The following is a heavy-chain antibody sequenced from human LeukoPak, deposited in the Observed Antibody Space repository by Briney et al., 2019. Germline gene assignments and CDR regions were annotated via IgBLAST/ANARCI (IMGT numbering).Heavy chain of an antibody. J-gene: IGHJ6*03. CDR1: GGTFSSYA. Sequence: SVKVSCKASGGTFSSYAISWVRQAPGRGLEWMGGIIPIFGTANYAQKFQGRVTITTDESTSTAYMELSSLRSEDTAVYYCARVRKVISYYYYMDVWGKGTTVTVSS. D-gene: IGHD3-16*02. CDR3: ARVRKVISYYYYMDV. V-gene: IGHV1-69*05. CDR2: IIPIFGTA.